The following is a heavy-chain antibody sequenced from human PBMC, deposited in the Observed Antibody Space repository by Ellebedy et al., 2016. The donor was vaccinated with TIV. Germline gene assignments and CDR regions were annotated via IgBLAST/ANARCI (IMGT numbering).Heavy chain of an antibody. Sequence: LSLTCAASGFTVPTNYMNWVRQAPGKGLEWVSSITGSSSYMFYADSVKGRFTISRDNAKNSLYLQMNSLRAEDTAVYYCSRGIAAVMYWGQGTLVTVSS. CDR2: ITGSSSYM. CDR1: GFTVPTNY. D-gene: IGHD6-13*01. CDR3: SRGIAAVMY. V-gene: IGHV3-21*01. J-gene: IGHJ4*02.